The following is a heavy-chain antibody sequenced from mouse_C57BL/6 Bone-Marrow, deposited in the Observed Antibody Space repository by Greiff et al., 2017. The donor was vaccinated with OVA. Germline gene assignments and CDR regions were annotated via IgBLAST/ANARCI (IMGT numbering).Heavy chain of an antibody. CDR2: VYPGDGDT. CDR3: ARHEDGYYASYFDY. J-gene: IGHJ2*01. V-gene: IGHV1-82*01. CDR1: GYAFSSSW. D-gene: IGHD2-3*01. Sequence: VQLQPSGPELVKPGASVKISCKASGYAFSSSWMNWVKPRPGKGLEWIGRVYPGDGDTNYHGKFKGKATLTADKSSSTAYMQLSSLTSEDSAVYFCARHEDGYYASYFDYWGQGTTLTVSS.